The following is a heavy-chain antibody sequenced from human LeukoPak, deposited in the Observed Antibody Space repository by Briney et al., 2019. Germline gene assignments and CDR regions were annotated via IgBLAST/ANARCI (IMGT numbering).Heavy chain of an antibody. Sequence: SETLSLTCTVSGGSISSGSYYWRWFRQPAGKGLEWIGRIYPSGSTNYNPSLKSPVTISVDTSKNQFSLKLSSVTAADTAVYYCARSGRDGYNWGAFDIWGQGTMVTVSS. D-gene: IGHD5-24*01. J-gene: IGHJ3*02. V-gene: IGHV4-61*02. CDR1: GGSISSGSYY. CDR2: IYPSGST. CDR3: ARSGRDGYNWGAFDI.